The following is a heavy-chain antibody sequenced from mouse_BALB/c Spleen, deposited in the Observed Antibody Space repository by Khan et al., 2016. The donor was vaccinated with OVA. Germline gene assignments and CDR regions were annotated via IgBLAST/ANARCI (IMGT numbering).Heavy chain of an antibody. V-gene: IGHV3-8*02. CDR1: GDSITSGY. CDR2: MIYSANT. Sequence: EVQLQESGPSLVKPSQTLSLTCSVTGDSITSGYWSWIRKFPGNKLEYMGYMIYSANTYYNPPLKSRISITRHTSKNQYYLQLNSVTTEDTATYYCARSTYRYAFAYWGQGTLVTVSA. CDR3: ARSTYRYAFAY. J-gene: IGHJ3*01. D-gene: IGHD2-14*01.